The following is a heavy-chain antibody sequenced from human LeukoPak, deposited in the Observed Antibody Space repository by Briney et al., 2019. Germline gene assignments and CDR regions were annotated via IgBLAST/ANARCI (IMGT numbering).Heavy chain of an antibody. CDR3: ARMDIPAAMGIASGYWFDP. CDR2: INPNSGGT. CDR1: GYTFTGYY. J-gene: IGHJ5*02. Sequence: ASVKVSCKASGYTFTGYYMHWVRQAPGQGLEWMGWINPNSGGTNYAQKFQGRVTMTRDTSISTAYMELSSLRSEDTAVYYCARMDIPAAMGIASGYWFDPWGQGTLVTVSS. D-gene: IGHD2-2*01. V-gene: IGHV1-2*02.